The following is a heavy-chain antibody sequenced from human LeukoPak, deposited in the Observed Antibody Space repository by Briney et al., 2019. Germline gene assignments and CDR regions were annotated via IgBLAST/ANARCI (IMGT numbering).Heavy chain of an antibody. CDR2: IYYSGST. V-gene: IGHV4-59*01. Sequence: PSETLSLTCTVSGGSISSYYWSWIRRPPGKGLEWIGYIYYSGSTNYNPSLKSRVTISVDTSKNQFSLKLSSVTAADTAVYYCARGMAPFYYFDYWGQGTLVTVSS. CDR1: GGSISSYY. D-gene: IGHD5-24*01. J-gene: IGHJ4*02. CDR3: ARGMAPFYYFDY.